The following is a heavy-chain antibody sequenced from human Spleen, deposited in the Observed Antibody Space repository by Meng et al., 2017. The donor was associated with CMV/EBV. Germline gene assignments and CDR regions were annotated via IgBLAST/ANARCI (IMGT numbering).Heavy chain of an antibody. Sequence: QSHPDVSGPVWLKPSHPLACTCSVTSRSKSSSNYYWGWIRQPPGKGLEWSGNIYNNGSTYYNPSLKSRITISVDTSKNQFSLKLSSVTAADTAVYYCARGQKGYFDLWGRGALVTVSS. CDR3: ARGQKGYFDL. V-gene: IGHV4-30-4*01. J-gene: IGHJ2*01. CDR2: IYNNGST. CDR1: SRSKSSSNYY.